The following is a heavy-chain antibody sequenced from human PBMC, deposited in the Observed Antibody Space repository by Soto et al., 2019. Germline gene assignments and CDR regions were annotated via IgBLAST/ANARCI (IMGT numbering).Heavy chain of an antibody. J-gene: IGHJ5*02. Sequence: SQTLSLTCAISGDSVSSNHATWDWIRQSPSRGLEWLGRTYYRSKWYYDYALSVKSRITINPDTSKNQFSLQLNSVTPEDTAVYYCARVNAAAGTEWFDPWGQGTLVTVPQ. D-gene: IGHD6-13*01. CDR3: ARVNAAAGTEWFDP. V-gene: IGHV6-1*01. CDR1: GDSVSSNHAT. CDR2: TYYRSKWYY.